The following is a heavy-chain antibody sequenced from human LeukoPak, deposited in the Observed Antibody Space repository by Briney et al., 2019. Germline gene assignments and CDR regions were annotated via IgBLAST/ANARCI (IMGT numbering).Heavy chain of an antibody. CDR3: VRDWSARYFDY. J-gene: IGHJ4*02. Sequence: GGSLRLSCAASGFAFRNHGMHWVRQAPGKGLEWVAVIWYDGSNKYYADSVKGRFTISRDNSRNTLYLQMNSLTAEDTAVYYCVRDWSARYFDYWGQGILVTVSS. CDR1: GFAFRNHG. CDR2: IWYDGSNK. D-gene: IGHD6-6*01. V-gene: IGHV3-33*01.